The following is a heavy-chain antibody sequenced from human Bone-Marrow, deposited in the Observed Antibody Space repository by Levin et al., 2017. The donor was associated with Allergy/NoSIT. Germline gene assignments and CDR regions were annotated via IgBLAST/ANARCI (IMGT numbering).Heavy chain of an antibody. V-gene: IGHV3-23*01. CDR2: ISGSGGST. D-gene: IGHD2-2*02. J-gene: IGHJ4*02. CDR1: GFTFSSYA. Sequence: GESLKISCAASGFTFSSYAMSWVRQAPGKGLEWVSAISGSGGSTYYADSVKGRFTISRDNSKNTLYLQMNSLRAEDTAVYYCAKRYCSSTSCYNRGEFDYWGQGTLVTVSS. CDR3: AKRYCSSTSCYNRGEFDY.